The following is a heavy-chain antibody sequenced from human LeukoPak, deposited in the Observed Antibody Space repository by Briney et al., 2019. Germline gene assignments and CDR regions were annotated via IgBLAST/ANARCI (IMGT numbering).Heavy chain of an antibody. V-gene: IGHV4-39*02. J-gene: IGHJ4*02. CDR1: GDSINTRSYY. CDR3: ARWGLSHGRFDY. D-gene: IGHD2-21*01. CDR2: IYHSGST. Sequence: SETLSLTCIVSGDSINTRSYYWGWIRQSPGKGLEWIANIYHSGSTYYDPSLKSRVTISIDTSKNHFYLNLTSVTAADTAAYYCARWGLSHGRFDYWGQGVLVTVSS.